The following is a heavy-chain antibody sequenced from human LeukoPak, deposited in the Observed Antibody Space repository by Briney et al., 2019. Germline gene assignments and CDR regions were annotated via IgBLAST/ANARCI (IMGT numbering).Heavy chain of an antibody. V-gene: IGHV1-2*02. CDR1: AYTFTFYY. J-gene: IGHJ5*02. Sequence: ASVTVSFTSSAYTFTFYYMHWLRQAPGQGLEWMGWINPKSGGTKYAQKFQGRVTMTRDTSISTAYMELSRLRSDDTAVYYCAKEQMATAFDPWGQGTLVTVSS. CDR3: AKEQMATAFDP. CDR2: INPKSGGT. D-gene: IGHD5-24*01.